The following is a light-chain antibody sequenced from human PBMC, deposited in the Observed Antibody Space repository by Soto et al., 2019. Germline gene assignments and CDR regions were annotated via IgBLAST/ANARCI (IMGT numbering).Light chain of an antibody. Sequence: EIVLTQSPGTLSLSPGERATLSCRVSQSVDSSYLAWYQQKPGQAPRLLIYGVSSRATGIPDRFSGSGSGTDFTLTISRLEPEDFAVYYCQQYGGSSRTFGQGTKVEIK. CDR2: GVS. CDR3: QQYGGSSRT. J-gene: IGKJ1*01. V-gene: IGKV3-20*01. CDR1: QSVDSSY.